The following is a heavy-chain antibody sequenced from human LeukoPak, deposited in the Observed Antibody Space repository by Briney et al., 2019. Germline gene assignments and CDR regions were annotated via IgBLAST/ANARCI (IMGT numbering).Heavy chain of an antibody. J-gene: IGHJ4*02. Sequence: GGSLRLSCAASGFTFSSYGIHWVRQAPGKGLEWVAVISYDGSKKYYADSVKGRFTISRDNFMNTLDLQMNSLRPEDTAVYYCARDSCGDCYLCDYWGQGTLVTVSS. CDR3: ARDSCGDCYLCDY. CDR1: GFTFSSYG. D-gene: IGHD2-21*02. CDR2: ISYDGSKK. V-gene: IGHV3-30-3*01.